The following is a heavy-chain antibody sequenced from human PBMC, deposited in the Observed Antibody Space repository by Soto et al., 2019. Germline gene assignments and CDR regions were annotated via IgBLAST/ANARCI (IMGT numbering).Heavy chain of an antibody. CDR3: ARTLFIQLFLAGQSGHYYGMDV. CDR1: GYTFTSYD. J-gene: IGHJ6*02. CDR2: MNPNSGNT. Sequence: QVQLVQSGAEVKKPGASVKVSCKASGYTFTSYDINWVRQATGQGLEWMGWMNPNSGNTGYAQKFQGRVTMTTNTSISKAYMELTSLRSEDTAVYYCARTLFIQLFLAGQSGHYYGMDVWGQGTTVTVSS. V-gene: IGHV1-8*01. D-gene: IGHD5-18*01.